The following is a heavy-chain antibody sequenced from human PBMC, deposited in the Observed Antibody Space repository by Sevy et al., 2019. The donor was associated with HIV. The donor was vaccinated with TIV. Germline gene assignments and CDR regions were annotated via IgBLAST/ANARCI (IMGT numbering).Heavy chain of an antibody. V-gene: IGHV3-49*03. J-gene: IGHJ4*02. CDR1: GFTFGDYR. CDR2: ITSNAYGGTT. CDR3: ARDGRSYSSGWYFDY. D-gene: IGHD6-19*01. Sequence: GGSLRLSCTVSGFTFGDYRMSWFRQAPGKGLEWVSFITSNAYGGTTEYAASVKGRFTISRDDSKSIAYLQMNSLKTEDTAVYYCARDGRSYSSGWYFDYWGQGTLVTVSS.